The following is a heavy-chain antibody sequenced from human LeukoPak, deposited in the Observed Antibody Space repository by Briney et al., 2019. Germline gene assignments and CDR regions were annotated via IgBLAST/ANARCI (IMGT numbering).Heavy chain of an antibody. CDR2: ISGSGGST. Sequence: GGSLRLSCAASGFTFSSYGMHWVRQAPGKGLEWVSAISGSGGSTYYADSVKGRFTISRDNSKNTLYLQMNSLRAEDTAVYYCAKEGRGDYYDSSGYYYPYYFDYWGQGTLVTVSS. J-gene: IGHJ4*02. CDR3: AKEGRGDYYDSSGYYYPYYFDY. CDR1: GFTFSSYG. D-gene: IGHD3-22*01. V-gene: IGHV3-23*01.